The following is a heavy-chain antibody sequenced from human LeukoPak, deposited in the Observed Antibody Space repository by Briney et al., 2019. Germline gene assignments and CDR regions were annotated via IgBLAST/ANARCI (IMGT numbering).Heavy chain of an antibody. CDR3: AKDAVAPGSGGDYFDY. D-gene: IGHD3-10*01. CDR1: GFTFSSYA. CDR2: FTSSGGST. V-gene: IGHV3-23*01. Sequence: GGSLRLSCAASGFTFSSYAMSWVRQAPGKGLEWISVFTSSGGSTYYADSVKGRFTISRDNSKNTLYLQMNSLRAEDTAVYYCAKDAVAPGSGGDYFDYWGQGTLVTVSS. J-gene: IGHJ4*02.